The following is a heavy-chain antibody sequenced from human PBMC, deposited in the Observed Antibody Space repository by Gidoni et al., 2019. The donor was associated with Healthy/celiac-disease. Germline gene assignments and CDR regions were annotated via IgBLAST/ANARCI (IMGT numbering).Heavy chain of an antibody. CDR3: ARDGARYFPDY. V-gene: IGHV4-61*02. Sequence: QVQLQESGPGLVKPSQTLSLTCTFSGGSISSGSYYWSWIRQPAGKGLEWIGRIYTSGSTNYNPSLKSRVTISVDTSKNQFSLKLSSVTAADTAVYYCARDGARYFPDYWGQGTLVTVSS. CDR1: GGSISSGSYY. D-gene: IGHD3-9*01. J-gene: IGHJ4*02. CDR2: IYTSGST.